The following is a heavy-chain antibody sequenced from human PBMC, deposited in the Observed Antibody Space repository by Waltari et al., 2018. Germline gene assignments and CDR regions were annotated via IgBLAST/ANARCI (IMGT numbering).Heavy chain of an antibody. CDR3: ARHTGGGSWSLDY. V-gene: IGHV4-38-2*01. CDR2: IHHSGST. CDR1: GYSISSGYY. D-gene: IGHD2-15*01. J-gene: IGHJ4*02. Sequence: QVQLQESGPGLVKPSETLSLTCAVSGYSISSGYYWGWIRQPPGKGLEWIGSIHHSGSTYYNPSLKSRVTISVDTSKNQFSLKLSSVTAADTAVYYCARHTGGGSWSLDYWGQGTLVTVSS.